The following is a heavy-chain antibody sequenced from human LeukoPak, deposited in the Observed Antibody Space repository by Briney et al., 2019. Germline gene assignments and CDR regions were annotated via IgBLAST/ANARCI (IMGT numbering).Heavy chain of an antibody. D-gene: IGHD4-17*01. Sequence: GGSLRLSCAASGFTFTTYAMSWVRQAPGKGLEWVSSISGSGGNTYYADSVKGRFTISRDNSKNTLYLQMNSLRAEDTAGYCCAKGRNDYGDAALNYWGQGTLVTVSS. CDR3: AKGRNDYGDAALNY. CDR1: GFTFTTYA. J-gene: IGHJ4*02. CDR2: ISGSGGNT. V-gene: IGHV3-23*01.